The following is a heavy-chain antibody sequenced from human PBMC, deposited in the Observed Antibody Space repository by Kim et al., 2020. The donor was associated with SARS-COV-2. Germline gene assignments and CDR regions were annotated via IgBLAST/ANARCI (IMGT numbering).Heavy chain of an antibody. Sequence: SETLSLTCTVSGGSISSSSYYWGWIRQPPGKGLEWIGSIYYSGSTYYNSSLKSRVTISVDTSKNQFSLKLSSVTAADTAVYYCARGLKVAGIQEFDYWGQGTLVTVSS. V-gene: IGHV4-39*07. CDR2: IYYSGST. J-gene: IGHJ4*02. CDR1: GGSISSSSYY. D-gene: IGHD6-19*01. CDR3: ARGLKVAGIQEFDY.